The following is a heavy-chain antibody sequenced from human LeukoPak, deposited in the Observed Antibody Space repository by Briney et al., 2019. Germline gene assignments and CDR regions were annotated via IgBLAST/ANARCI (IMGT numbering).Heavy chain of an antibody. CDR3: AIPYYYGSGSWLY. D-gene: IGHD3-10*01. CDR2: LYHSGST. CDR1: GGSISSSSYY. V-gene: IGHV4-39*01. J-gene: IGHJ4*02. Sequence: KPSETLSLTCTVSGGSISSSSYYWGWLRQPPGKGLEWIGSLYHSGSTFYNPSLKSRVTISVDTSKNQFSLKLNSVTAADTAVYYCAIPYYYGSGSWLYWGQGTLVTVSS.